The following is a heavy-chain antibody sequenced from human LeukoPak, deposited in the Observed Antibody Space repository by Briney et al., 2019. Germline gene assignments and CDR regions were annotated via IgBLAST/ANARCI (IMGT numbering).Heavy chain of an antibody. V-gene: IGHV1-8*01. J-gene: IGHJ6*02. Sequence: ASVKVSCKASGYTFTSYDINWVRQATGQGLEWMGWRNIKSGNTGYAQRFQRRVTMTRNTSITIAYMELSSLRSEDTAVYYCARGRRTYNWNDGVWYYYGMDVWGQGTTVTVSS. CDR2: RNIKSGNT. D-gene: IGHD1-1*01. CDR1: GYTFTSYD. CDR3: ARGRRTYNWNDGVWYYYGMDV.